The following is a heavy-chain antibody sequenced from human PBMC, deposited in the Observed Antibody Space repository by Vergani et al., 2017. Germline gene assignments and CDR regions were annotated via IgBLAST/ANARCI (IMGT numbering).Heavy chain of an antibody. J-gene: IGHJ6*02. V-gene: IGHV4-39*07. CDR3: ATRTYYDFWPNYYGMDV. Sequence: QLQLQESGPGLVKPSETLSLTCTVSGGSISSSSYYWGWIRQPPGKGLEWIGSIYTSGSTNYNPSLKSRVTMSVDTSKNQFSLKLSSVPAADTAVYYCATRTYYDFWPNYYGMDVWGQGTTVTVSS. CDR2: IYTSGST. CDR1: GGSISSSSYY. D-gene: IGHD3-3*01.